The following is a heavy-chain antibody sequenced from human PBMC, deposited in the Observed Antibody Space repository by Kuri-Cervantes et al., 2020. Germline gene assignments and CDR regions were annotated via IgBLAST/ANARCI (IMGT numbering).Heavy chain of an antibody. CDR3: AKEGVVTPSLDY. CDR1: GFTFSSYA. Sequence: GGSLRLSCAASGFTFSSYAMHWVRQAPGKGLEWVSAISGSGGSTYYADSVKGRFTVSRDNSKNTLYLQMNSLRAEDTAVYYCAKEGVVTPSLDYWGQGTLVTVSS. CDR2: ISGSGGST. V-gene: IGHV3-23*01. J-gene: IGHJ4*02. D-gene: IGHD4-23*01.